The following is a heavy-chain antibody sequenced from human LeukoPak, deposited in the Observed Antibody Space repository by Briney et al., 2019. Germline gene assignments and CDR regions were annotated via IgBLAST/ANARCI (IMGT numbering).Heavy chain of an antibody. CDR3: ARVANYYDSSGYQPDDAFDI. D-gene: IGHD3-22*01. V-gene: IGHV1-46*01. CDR1: GYTFTSYY. CDR2: INPSGGST. Sequence: ASVKVSCKASGYTFTSYYMHWVRQAPGQGLEWMGIINPSGGSTSYAQKFQGRVTMTRNTSISTAYMELSSLRSEDTAVYYCARVANYYDSSGYQPDDAFDIWGQGTMVTVSS. J-gene: IGHJ3*02.